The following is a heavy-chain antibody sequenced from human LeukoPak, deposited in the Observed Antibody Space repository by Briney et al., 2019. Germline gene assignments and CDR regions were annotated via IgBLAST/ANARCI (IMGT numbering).Heavy chain of an antibody. J-gene: IGHJ4*02. V-gene: IGHV3-23*01. Sequence: PGGSLRLSCAASAFTFSRSAMSWVRQAPGKGLEWVSVISGGGGITNYADSVKGRFTISRDNSNNTLSLQMNSLRVEDTAVYYCAKDQYGGNPQYYFDYWGQGTLVTVSS. D-gene: IGHD4-23*01. CDR3: AKDQYGGNPQYYFDY. CDR2: ISGGGGIT. CDR1: AFTFSRSA.